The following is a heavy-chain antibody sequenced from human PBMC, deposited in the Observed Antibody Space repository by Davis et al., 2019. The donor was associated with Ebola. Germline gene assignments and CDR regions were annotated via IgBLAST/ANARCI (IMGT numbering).Heavy chain of an antibody. V-gene: IGHV4-34*01. J-gene: IGHJ4*02. CDR2: ISHSGST. D-gene: IGHD2-8*02. CDR3: ARVLWSFSRFDY. CDR1: GASFSGYY. Sequence: GSLRLSCAVSGASFSGYYWSWIRQPPGKGLEWIGEISHSGSTNYNPSLISRVTISVDTSKNQFSLKLSSVTAAYTAVYYCARVLWSFSRFDYWGQGTLVTVSS.